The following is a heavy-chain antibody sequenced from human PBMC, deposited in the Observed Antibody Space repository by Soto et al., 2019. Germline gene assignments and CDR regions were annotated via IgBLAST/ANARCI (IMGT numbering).Heavy chain of an antibody. V-gene: IGHV3-21*01. J-gene: IGHJ4*02. Sequence: PGGSLRLSCAASGFTFSSYSMNWVRQAPGKGLEWVSSISSSSSYIYYADSVKGRFTISRDNAKNSLYLQMNSLRAEDTAVYYCARDIGDSVSYPTAFDYWGQGTLVTVSS. CDR3: ARDIGDSVSYPTAFDY. D-gene: IGHD3-10*01. CDR2: ISSSSSYI. CDR1: GFTFSSYS.